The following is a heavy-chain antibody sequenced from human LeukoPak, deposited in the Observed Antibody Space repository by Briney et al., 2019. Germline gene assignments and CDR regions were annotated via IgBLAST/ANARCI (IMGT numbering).Heavy chain of an antibody. V-gene: IGHV4-39*01. J-gene: IGHJ6*03. Sequence: PSETLSLTCTVSGGSISSSSYYWGWIRQPPGKGLEWIGSIYYSGSTYYNPSLKSRVTISVGTSKNQFSLKLSSVTAADTAVYYCARLRLLYYYMDVWGKGTTVTVSS. D-gene: IGHD3-10*01. CDR2: IYYSGST. CDR1: GGSISSSSYY. CDR3: ARLRLLYYYMDV.